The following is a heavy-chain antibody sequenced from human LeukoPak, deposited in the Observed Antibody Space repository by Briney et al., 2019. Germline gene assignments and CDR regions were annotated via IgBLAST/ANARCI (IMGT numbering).Heavy chain of an antibody. CDR3: ARDTFRGDLDY. CDR1: EFIFSNYW. V-gene: IGHV3-7*01. Sequence: GGSLRLPCEAPEFIFSNYWMSWVRQAPGRGLEWVANIKEDGGDKYYVDSVKGRFTISRDNAKRSLYLQMSSLRAEDTAVYYCARDTFRGDLDYWGQGTLVTVSS. J-gene: IGHJ4*02. D-gene: IGHD2/OR15-2a*01. CDR2: IKEDGGDK.